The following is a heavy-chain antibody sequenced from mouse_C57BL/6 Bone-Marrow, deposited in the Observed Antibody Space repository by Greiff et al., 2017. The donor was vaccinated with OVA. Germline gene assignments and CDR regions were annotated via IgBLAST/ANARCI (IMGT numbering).Heavy chain of an antibody. CDR1: GFTFSDYY. CDR2: ISNGGGST. Sequence: DVKLVESGGGLVQPGGSLKLSCAASGFTFSDYYMYWVRQTPEKRLEWVAYISNGGGSTYYPDTVKGRFTISRDNAKNTLYLQMSRLKSEDTAMYYCARQGYYFAYWGQGTLVTVSA. CDR3: ARQGYYFAY. V-gene: IGHV5-12*01. D-gene: IGHD2-3*01. J-gene: IGHJ3*01.